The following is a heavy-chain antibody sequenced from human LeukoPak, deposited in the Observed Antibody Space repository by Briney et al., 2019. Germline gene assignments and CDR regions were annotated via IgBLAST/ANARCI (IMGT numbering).Heavy chain of an antibody. J-gene: IGHJ5*02. CDR1: GYTFTDYF. CDR2: INPNSGNT. V-gene: IGHV1-2*02. Sequence: ASVNVSCKASGYTFTDYFIHWVRQAPGQGLEWIGWINPNSGNTNFAQKFQGRVTMTRDTSISTVYMELNTLRSDDTAVYYCARRMEKNGGYCSGAGCLMVVWFDPWGQGTLVTVSS. CDR3: ARRMEKNGGYCSGAGCLMVVWFDP. D-gene: IGHD2-15*01.